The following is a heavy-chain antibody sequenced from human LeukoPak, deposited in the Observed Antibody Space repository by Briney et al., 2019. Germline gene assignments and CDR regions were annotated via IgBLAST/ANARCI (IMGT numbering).Heavy chain of an antibody. CDR1: GGSIYSGSYY. V-gene: IGHV4-61*02. Sequence: PSETLSLTCTVSGGSIYSGSYYWSWIRQPAGKGLEWIGRIYTSGSTNYNPSLKGRVTISVDTSKNQFSLKLSSVTAADTAVYYCARNYYDSSGYYYFDYWGQGTLVTVSS. J-gene: IGHJ4*02. D-gene: IGHD3-22*01. CDR2: IYTSGST. CDR3: ARNYYDSSGYYYFDY.